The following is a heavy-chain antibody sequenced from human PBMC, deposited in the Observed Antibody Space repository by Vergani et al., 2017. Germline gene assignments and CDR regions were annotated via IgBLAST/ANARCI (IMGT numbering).Heavy chain of an antibody. CDR3: AKDPGYCSSTSCEGGY. J-gene: IGHJ4*02. D-gene: IGHD2-2*01. CDR2: ISGSGGST. Sequence: EVQLLESGGGLVQPGGSLRLSCAASGFTFSSYPMSWVRQAPGKGLEWVSAISGSGGSTYYADSVKGRFTISRDNSKNTLYLQMNSLRAEDTAVYYCAKDPGYCSSTSCEGGYWGQGTLVTVSS. V-gene: IGHV3-23*01. CDR1: GFTFSSYP.